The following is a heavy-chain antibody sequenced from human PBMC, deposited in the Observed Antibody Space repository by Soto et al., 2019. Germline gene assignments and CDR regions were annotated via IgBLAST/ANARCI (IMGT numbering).Heavy chain of an antibody. V-gene: IGHV4-39*01. CDR2: IYYSEST. CDR1: VISISSSSYY. D-gene: IGHD6-13*01. CDR3: ARYEVNSSSWYWVYFDY. Sequence: ATLSRTCTISVISISSSSYYWGWILQSPEKGLEWIGSIYYSESTSYNPSLKSRVTISVDTYKNQFSLKLSSVTAADTAVYYCARYEVNSSSWYWVYFDYWGQGTLVTVSS. J-gene: IGHJ4*02.